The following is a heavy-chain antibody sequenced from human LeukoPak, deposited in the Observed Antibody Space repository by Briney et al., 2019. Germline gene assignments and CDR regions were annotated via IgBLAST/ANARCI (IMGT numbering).Heavy chain of an antibody. CDR1: GSTVTSYG. V-gene: IGHV1-18*01. Sequence: ASVKLSCTASGSTVTSYGISWVRQATGQGLEWIGWISAYNGNTNYAQKVQGRVTMTPDTSTSQVYMELRSVRSDDTAVYYCARNSQLWFGKLLLNWFDPWGQGTLVTVSS. CDR2: ISAYNGNT. CDR3: ARNSQLWFGKLLLNWFDP. J-gene: IGHJ5*02. D-gene: IGHD3-10*01.